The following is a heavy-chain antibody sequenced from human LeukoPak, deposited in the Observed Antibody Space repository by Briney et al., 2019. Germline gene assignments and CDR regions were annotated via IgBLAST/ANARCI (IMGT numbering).Heavy chain of an antibody. J-gene: IGHJ4*02. CDR2: IYHSGST. Sequence: SQTLSLTCAVSGGSISSGGYSWSWIRQPPGKGLEWIGYIYHSGSTYYNPSPKSRVTISVDRSKNQFSLKLSSVTAADTAVYYCASYGDAYLDYWGQGTLVTVSS. V-gene: IGHV4-30-2*01. CDR3: ASYGDAYLDY. D-gene: IGHD4-17*01. CDR1: GGSISSGGYS.